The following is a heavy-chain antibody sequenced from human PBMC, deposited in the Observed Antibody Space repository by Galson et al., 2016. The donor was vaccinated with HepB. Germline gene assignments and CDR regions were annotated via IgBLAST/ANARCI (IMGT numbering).Heavy chain of an antibody. V-gene: IGHV3-30*04. CDR2: ISYDGSNK. Sequence: SLRLSCAASGFTFSSYAMHWVRQAPGKGLEWVAVISYDGSNKYYADSVKGRFTISGDNSKNTLYLQMNSLRAEDTAVYYCAREGKDIVLMVYATKDYYGMDVWGQGTTVTVSS. CDR3: AREGKDIVLMVYATKDYYGMDV. J-gene: IGHJ6*02. D-gene: IGHD2-8*01. CDR1: GFTFSSYA.